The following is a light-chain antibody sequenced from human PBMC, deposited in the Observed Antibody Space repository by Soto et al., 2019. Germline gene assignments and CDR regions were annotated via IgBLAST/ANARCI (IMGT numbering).Light chain of an antibody. V-gene: IGKV3-20*01. CDR1: QSVSSNY. J-gene: IGKJ1*01. Sequence: ETVLTQSPGTLSLSPGERATLSCRASQSVSSNYLAWYQQKPGQAPRLLIYGASTRATGIPDRLSRSGSGTDFTLTLSRLEPEDFAVYYCQQFSRSTPSWTFGQGTKVEIK. CDR2: GAS. CDR3: QQFSRSTPSWT.